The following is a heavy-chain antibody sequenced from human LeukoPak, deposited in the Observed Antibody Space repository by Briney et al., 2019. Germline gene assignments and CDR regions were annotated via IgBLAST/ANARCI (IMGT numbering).Heavy chain of an antibody. CDR3: ASGGTTRGTLDY. J-gene: IGHJ4*02. Sequence: GGSLRLSCAASGFPFSTYGMYWVRQTPDKGLQWVAYLRKDGTYTNYADSVRGRFTISRDNSKNTLDLQMSSLRVEDTAVYYCASGGTTRGTLDYWGQGTLVTVSS. D-gene: IGHD1-7*01. V-gene: IGHV3-30*02. CDR1: GFPFSTYG. CDR2: LRKDGTYT.